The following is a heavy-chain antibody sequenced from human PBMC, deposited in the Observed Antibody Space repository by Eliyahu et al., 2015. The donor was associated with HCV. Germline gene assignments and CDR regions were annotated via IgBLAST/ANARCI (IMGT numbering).Heavy chain of an antibody. J-gene: IGHJ5*02. D-gene: IGHD6-19*01. CDR2: XHYSGRT. CDR3: ASGGGGIAVAGTGGWFDP. Sequence: QVQLQESGPGLVKPSETLSLTXTVSGGSXPXXCWXCIRXPPGKGLEWXGYXHYSGRTNYNPPLKSRVTISLDTSKNQFSLNLTSVTAADTAVYYCASGGGGIAVAGTGGWFDPWGQGTLVTVSS. CDR1: GGSXPXXC. V-gene: IGHV4-59*01.